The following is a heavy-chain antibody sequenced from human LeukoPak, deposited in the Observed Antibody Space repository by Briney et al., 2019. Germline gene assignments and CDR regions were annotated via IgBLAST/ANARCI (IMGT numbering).Heavy chain of an antibody. D-gene: IGHD3-10*01. J-gene: IGHJ4*02. CDR3: ARVGAYGSGSYSVY. CDR2: VNPNSGVT. V-gene: IGHV1-2*02. Sequence: GASVKVSCKASGYTFTGYYVHWVRQAPGQGLEWMGWVNPNSGVTNYAQKFQGRVTMTRDTSISTAYMELSSLRSDDTAVYYCARVGAYGSGSYSVYWGQGSLVTVSS. CDR1: GYTFTGYY.